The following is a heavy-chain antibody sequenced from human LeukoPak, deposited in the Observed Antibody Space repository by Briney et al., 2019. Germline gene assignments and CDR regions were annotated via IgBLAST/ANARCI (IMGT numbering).Heavy chain of an antibody. Sequence: GGSLRLSCAASGFTFSSYWMHWARQAPGKGLEWVASINHNGNVNYYVDSVKGRFTISRDNAKSSLYLQMSNLRAEDTAVYFCARGGGLDVWGQGATVTVSS. CDR3: ARGGGLDV. CDR1: GFTFSSYW. V-gene: IGHV3-7*03. J-gene: IGHJ6*02. D-gene: IGHD3-16*01. CDR2: INHNGNVN.